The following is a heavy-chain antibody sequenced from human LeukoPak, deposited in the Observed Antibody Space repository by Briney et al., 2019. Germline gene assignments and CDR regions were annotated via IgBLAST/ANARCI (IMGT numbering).Heavy chain of an antibody. CDR3: ARGSQQFEGLYDY. CDR2: IIPIFGTA. Sequence: SVKVSCKASGGTFSSYAISWVRQAPGQGLEWMGGIIPIFGTANYAQKFQGRVTITTDESTNTAYMELSSLRSEDTAVYYCARGSQQFEGLYDYWGQGTLVTVSS. D-gene: IGHD5-24*01. J-gene: IGHJ4*02. V-gene: IGHV1-69*05. CDR1: GGTFSSYA.